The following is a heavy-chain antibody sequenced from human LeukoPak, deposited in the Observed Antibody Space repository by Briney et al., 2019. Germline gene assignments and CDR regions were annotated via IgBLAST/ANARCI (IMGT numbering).Heavy chain of an antibody. CDR2: IYYSGST. J-gene: IGHJ5*02. D-gene: IGHD4-17*01. V-gene: IGHV4-59*12. Sequence: SETLSLTCTVSGGSISSYYWSWIRQFPGKGLEWIGYIYYSGSTSYNPSLKSRVTMSVDTSKSQFSLNLMSVTAADTAVYYCTRDTGTTGEVKFDPWGQGTLVTVSS. CDR1: GGSISSYY. CDR3: TRDTGTTGEVKFDP.